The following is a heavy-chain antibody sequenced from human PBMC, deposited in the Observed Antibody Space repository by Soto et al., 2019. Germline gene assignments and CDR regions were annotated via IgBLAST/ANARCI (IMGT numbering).Heavy chain of an antibody. Sequence: PSETLSLTCTVSGGYITSGDYYWNWHRHPPGKGLEWIGYVYYTGSTSYNPSLKSRVSISIDTSRNQFSLRLSSVTAADTAVYYCGRGTDDSGTNWFDPWGQGTLVAV. CDR3: GRGTDDSGTNWFDP. V-gene: IGHV4-30-4*01. J-gene: IGHJ5*02. D-gene: IGHD3-10*01. CDR1: GGYITSGDYY. CDR2: VYYTGST.